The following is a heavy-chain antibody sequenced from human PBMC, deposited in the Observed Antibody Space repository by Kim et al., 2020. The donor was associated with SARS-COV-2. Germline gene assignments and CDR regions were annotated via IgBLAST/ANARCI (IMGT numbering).Heavy chain of an antibody. V-gene: IGHV4-34*01. CDR3: ARVMAVSSLAARPFDY. D-gene: IGHD6-6*01. J-gene: IGHJ4*02. Sequence: SLKSRVTISVDTSKNQFSRKLSSVTAADTAVYYCARVMAVSSLAARPFDYWGQGTLVTVSS.